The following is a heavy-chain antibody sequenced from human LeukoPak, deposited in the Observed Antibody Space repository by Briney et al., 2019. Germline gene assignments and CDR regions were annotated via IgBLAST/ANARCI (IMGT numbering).Heavy chain of an antibody. CDR1: GFTFSSYG. Sequence: PGGSLRLSCAASGFTFSSYGMHWVRQAPGKGLEWVSSIRSSGDSTYYADSVKGRFTISRDNSKSTLNLQMNSLRGEDTAVYYCAKEGRRYFDYWGQGALVTVSS. CDR2: IRSSGDST. V-gene: IGHV3-NL1*01. J-gene: IGHJ4*02. CDR3: AKEGRRYFDY.